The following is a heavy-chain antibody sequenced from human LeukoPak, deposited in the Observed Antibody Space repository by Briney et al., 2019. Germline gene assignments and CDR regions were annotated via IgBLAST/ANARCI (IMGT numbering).Heavy chain of an antibody. D-gene: IGHD1-26*01. CDR1: GGSFSGYY. CDR3: ARPGARGGDIFFDY. Sequence: SETLSLTCAVYGGSFSGYYWSWIRQPPGKGLEWIGEINHSGSTNYNPSLKSRVTISVDTSKNQFSLKLSSVTAADTAVYCCARPGARGGDIFFDYWGQGTLVTVSS. J-gene: IGHJ4*02. CDR2: INHSGST. V-gene: IGHV4-34*01.